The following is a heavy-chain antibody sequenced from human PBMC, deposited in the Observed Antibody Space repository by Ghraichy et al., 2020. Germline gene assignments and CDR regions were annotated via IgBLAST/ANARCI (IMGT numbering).Heavy chain of an antibody. Sequence: GGSLRLSCAASGFTFSDYYMSWIRQAPGKGLEWVSYISSSGSTIYYADSVKGRFTISRDNAKNSLYLQMNSLRAEDTAVYYCARMDTQPSVTNDYWGQGTLVTVSS. D-gene: IGHD4-11*01. CDR2: ISSSGSTI. CDR3: ARMDTQPSVTNDY. J-gene: IGHJ4*02. V-gene: IGHV3-11*01. CDR1: GFTFSDYY.